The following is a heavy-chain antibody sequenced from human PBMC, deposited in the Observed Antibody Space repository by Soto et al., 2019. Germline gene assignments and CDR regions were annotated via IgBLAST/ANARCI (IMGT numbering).Heavy chain of an antibody. J-gene: IGHJ4*02. V-gene: IGHV1-18*01. CDR2: ISAYNGNT. CDR3: ARDPPPPDY. Sequence: QVQLVQSGAEVKKPGASVKVSCKASGYTFASYAISWMRQAPGQGLEWMGWISAYNGNTNYAQKPQXXXTXXTDTSTSTAYMELSSLRSDDTTVYYCARDPPPPDYWGQGTLVTVSS. CDR1: GYTFASYA.